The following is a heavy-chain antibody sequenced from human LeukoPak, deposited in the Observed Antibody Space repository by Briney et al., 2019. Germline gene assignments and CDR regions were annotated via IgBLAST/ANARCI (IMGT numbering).Heavy chain of an antibody. CDR2: ISGSGGNT. Sequence: HPGVSLRLSCAASGFTSYAMSWVRQAPGKGLKWVSGISGSGGNTYYADSVKGRFTITRDNSKNTLYLQMNSLRAEDTAVYSCAKDLSGRSYSYYYMDVWGRGTTVTVSS. J-gene: IGHJ6*03. D-gene: IGHD1-26*01. CDR1: GFTSYA. CDR3: AKDLSGRSYSYYYMDV. V-gene: IGHV3-23*01.